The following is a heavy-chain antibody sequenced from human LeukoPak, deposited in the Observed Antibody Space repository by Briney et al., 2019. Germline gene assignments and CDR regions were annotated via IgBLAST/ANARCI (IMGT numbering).Heavy chain of an antibody. CDR3: ARGNCYNRVYYFDY. J-gene: IGHJ4*02. CDR1: GFTVSTNY. D-gene: IGHD2-21*01. V-gene: IGHV3-53*01. Sequence: GGSLRLSCVVSGFTVSTNYMSWVRQAPGKGLEWVSVIYSGGSTYDADSVKGRFSISRDISKNTVYLQMNSLRAEDTAVYYCARGNCYNRVYYFDYWGQGTLVTVSS. CDR2: IYSGGST.